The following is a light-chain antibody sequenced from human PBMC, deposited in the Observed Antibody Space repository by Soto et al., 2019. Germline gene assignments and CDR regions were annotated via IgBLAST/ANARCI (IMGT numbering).Light chain of an antibody. CDR3: SSYTTCTSFIL. J-gene: IGLJ2*01. Sequence: QSALTQPASVSGSPGQSITISCTGTSSDIGNYDFVSWYQQVPGTAPKAMIYEVSSRPSGVSNRFSGSKSGNTASLTISGLQAEYEAYYYCSSYTTCTSFILFGGGTKLTVL. CDR1: SSDIGNYDF. CDR2: EVS. V-gene: IGLV2-14*01.